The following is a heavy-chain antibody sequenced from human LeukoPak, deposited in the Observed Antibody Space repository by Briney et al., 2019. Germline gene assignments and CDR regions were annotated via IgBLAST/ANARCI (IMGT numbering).Heavy chain of an antibody. D-gene: IGHD3-10*01. CDR1: GFTFSSYW. CDR2: IWYDGIIK. Sequence: GGSLRLSCAASGFTFSSYWMHWVRQAPGKGLEWVAVIWYDGIIKYYADSVKGRFTISRDNSRNTLYLQMNNLRAEDTAVYYCARAVGPYDYWGQGTLVTVSS. J-gene: IGHJ4*02. CDR3: ARAVGPYDY. V-gene: IGHV3-33*08.